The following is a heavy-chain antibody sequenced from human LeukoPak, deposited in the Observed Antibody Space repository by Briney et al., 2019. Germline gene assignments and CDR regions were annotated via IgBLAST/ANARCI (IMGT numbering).Heavy chain of an antibody. D-gene: IGHD2-15*01. CDR1: GFTFSSYG. CDR3: AKDPWGYCSGGSCFFFDY. Sequence: PGGSLRLSCAASGFTFSSYGMHWVRQAPGKGLEWVAVISYDGSNEYYADSVKGRFTISRDNSKNTLYLQMNSLRAEDTAVYYCAKDPWGYCSGGSCFFFDYWRQGTLVTVSS. CDR2: ISYDGSNE. J-gene: IGHJ4*02. V-gene: IGHV3-30*18.